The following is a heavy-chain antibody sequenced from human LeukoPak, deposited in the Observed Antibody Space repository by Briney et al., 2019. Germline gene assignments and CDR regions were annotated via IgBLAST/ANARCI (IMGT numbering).Heavy chain of an antibody. J-gene: IGHJ4*02. D-gene: IGHD2-2*01. V-gene: IGHV1-24*01. Sequence: GASVKVSCMVSGDTLTALSMHWVRQAPGKGLEWMGGFHPEDGETIYAQKFQGRVTMTEDTSTDTAYMELSSLRSDDTAVYYCTTGKIYCSTTSCSDDYWGPGTLVTVSS. CDR3: TTGKIYCSTTSCSDDY. CDR1: GDTLTALS. CDR2: FHPEDGET.